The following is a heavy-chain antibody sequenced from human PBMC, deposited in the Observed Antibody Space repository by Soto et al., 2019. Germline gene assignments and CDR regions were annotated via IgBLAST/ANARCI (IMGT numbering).Heavy chain of an antibody. V-gene: IGHV4-34*01. Sequence: QVQLQQWGAGLFKPSETLSLTCAVYGGSFSGYYWSWIRQPPGKGLEWIGEINHSGSTNYNPSLKSRVTISVDTSKNQFSLKLSSVTAADTAVYYCARTPRWFGELSRWGQGTLVTVSS. J-gene: IGHJ4*02. D-gene: IGHD3-10*01. CDR2: INHSGST. CDR3: ARTPRWFGELSR. CDR1: GGSFSGYY.